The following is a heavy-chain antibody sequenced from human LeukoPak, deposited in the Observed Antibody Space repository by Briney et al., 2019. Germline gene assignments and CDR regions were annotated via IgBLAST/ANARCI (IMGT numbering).Heavy chain of an antibody. D-gene: IGHD6-13*01. CDR2: INPSGGST. Sequence: ASVKVSCKPSGYTFTSYYMHWVRQAPGQGLEWMGIINPSGGSTSYAQKFQGRVTMTTDTSTSTAYMELRSLRSDDTAVYYCARDPAYSSSWSYYYGMDVWGQGTTVTVSS. CDR1: GYTFTSYY. CDR3: ARDPAYSSSWSYYYGMDV. J-gene: IGHJ6*02. V-gene: IGHV1-46*01.